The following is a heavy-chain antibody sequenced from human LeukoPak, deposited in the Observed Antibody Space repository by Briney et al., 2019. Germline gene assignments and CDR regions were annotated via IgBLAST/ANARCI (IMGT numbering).Heavy chain of an antibody. J-gene: IGHJ6*03. Sequence: SETLSLTCTVSGGSISSSSYYWGWIRQPPGKGLEWIGSIYYSGSTYYNPSLKSRVTISVDTSKNQFSLKLSSVTAADTAVYYCARRSSGWYSGYYYMDVWGKGTTVTISS. CDR3: ARRSSGWYSGYYYMDV. V-gene: IGHV4-39*07. CDR2: IYYSGST. CDR1: GGSISSSSYY. D-gene: IGHD6-19*01.